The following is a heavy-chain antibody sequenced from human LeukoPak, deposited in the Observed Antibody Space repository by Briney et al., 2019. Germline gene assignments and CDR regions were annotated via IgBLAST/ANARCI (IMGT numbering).Heavy chain of an antibody. V-gene: IGHV4-38-2*02. CDR2: IYHSGST. Sequence: PSETLSLTCTVSGYSISSGYYWGWIRQPPGKRLEWIGSIYHSGSTYYNPSLKSRVTISVDTSKNQFSLKLSSVTAADTAVYYCARDRPYYYDSTFGFGYWGQGTLVTVSS. CDR1: GYSISSGYY. CDR3: ARDRPYYYDSTFGFGY. D-gene: IGHD3-22*01. J-gene: IGHJ4*02.